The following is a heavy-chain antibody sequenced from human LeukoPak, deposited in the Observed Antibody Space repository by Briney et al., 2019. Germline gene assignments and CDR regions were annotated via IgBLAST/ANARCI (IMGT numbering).Heavy chain of an antibody. V-gene: IGHV3-23*01. Sequence: GGSLRLSCAASGFAFKSYSMYWVRQGPGKGLEWVASISDASFSINYADSVKGRFTIPRDNSKNILYLQMNNLRAEDTAVYYCAKKMGTYRAFDYWGQGTLVTVSS. D-gene: IGHD3-16*02. CDR2: ISDASFSI. CDR1: GFAFKSYS. J-gene: IGHJ4*02. CDR3: AKKMGTYRAFDY.